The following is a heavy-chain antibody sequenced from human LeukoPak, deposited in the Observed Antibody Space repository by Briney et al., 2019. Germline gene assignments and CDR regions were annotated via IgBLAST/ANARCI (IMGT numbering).Heavy chain of an antibody. CDR1: GYSFTSYW. D-gene: IGHD3-10*01. V-gene: IGHV5-10-1*01. CDR2: IDPSDSYT. J-gene: IGHJ4*02. CDR3: ARYGSGSYYTDY. Sequence: GESLRISFKGSGYSFTSYWISWVRQMPGKGLEWMGRIDPSDSYTNYSPSFQGHVTISADKSISTAYLQWSSLKASDTAMYYCARYGSGSYYTDYWGQGTLVTVSS.